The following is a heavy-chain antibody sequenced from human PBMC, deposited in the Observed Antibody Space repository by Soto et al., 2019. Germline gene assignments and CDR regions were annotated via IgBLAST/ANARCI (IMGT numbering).Heavy chain of an antibody. D-gene: IGHD2-15*01. CDR2: ISYDGSNK. Sequence: QVQLVESGGGVVQPGRSLRLSCAASGFTFSSYAMHWVRQAPGKGLEWVAVISYDGSNKYYADSVKGRFTISRDNSKNTLYLQMNSLRAEDTAVYYYSRGYCSGGSCYYYYGMDVWGQGTTVTVSS. V-gene: IGHV3-30-3*01. CDR1: GFTFSSYA. CDR3: SRGYCSGGSCYYYYGMDV. J-gene: IGHJ6*02.